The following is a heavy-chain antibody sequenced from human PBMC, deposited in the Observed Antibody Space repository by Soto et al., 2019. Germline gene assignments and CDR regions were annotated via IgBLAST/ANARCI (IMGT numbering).Heavy chain of an antibody. CDR3: IAARTGWFDP. Sequence: EVQLLESGGGLVQPGGSLRLSCEAPGLPFRTYAMSWVRKAPGKGLEWVSAISGSGGSTYYADSVKGRFTISRDNSKNTLYLQMNSLRAEDTAVYYCIAARTGWFDPWGQGTLVTVSS. CDR1: GLPFRTYA. V-gene: IGHV3-23*01. D-gene: IGHD6-6*01. J-gene: IGHJ5*02. CDR2: ISGSGGST.